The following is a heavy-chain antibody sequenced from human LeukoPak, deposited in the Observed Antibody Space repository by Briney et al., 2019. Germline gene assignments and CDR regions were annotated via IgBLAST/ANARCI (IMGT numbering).Heavy chain of an antibody. D-gene: IGHD6-6*01. Sequence: GASVKVSCKASGYTFTGYCMHWVRQAPGQGLEWMGWINPNSGGTNYAQKFQGRVTMTRDTSISTAYMELSRLRSDDTAVYYCAGTSGYYYYYYMDVWGKGTTVTVSS. CDR3: AGTSGYYYYYYMDV. CDR2: INPNSGGT. J-gene: IGHJ6*03. CDR1: GYTFTGYC. V-gene: IGHV1-2*02.